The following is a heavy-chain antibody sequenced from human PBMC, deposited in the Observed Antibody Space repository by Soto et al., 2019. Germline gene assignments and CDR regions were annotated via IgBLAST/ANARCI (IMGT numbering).Heavy chain of an antibody. D-gene: IGHD3-3*01. J-gene: IGHJ6*02. CDR2: ISAYNGNT. V-gene: IGHV1-18*04. CDR3: ARVETPYEFWSGSRADYGMDV. Sequence: ASVKVSCKASGYTFTSYGISWVRQAPGQGLEWMGWISAYNGNTNYAQKLQGRVTMTTDTSTSTAYMELRSLRSDDTAVYYCARVETPYEFWSGSRADYGMDVWGQGTTVTVAS. CDR1: GYTFTSYG.